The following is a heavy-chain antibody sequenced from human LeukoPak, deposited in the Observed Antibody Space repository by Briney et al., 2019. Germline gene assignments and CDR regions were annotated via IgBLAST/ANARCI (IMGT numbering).Heavy chain of an antibody. Sequence: SETLSLTCAVNGGSFSGYYWSWIRQPPGKGLEWIGEINHSGSTIYNPSLKSRVTISLDTSRNQFSLKLNSVTAADTAVYYCAKSNGYGLIDIWGQGTMVTVSS. CDR2: INHSGST. V-gene: IGHV4-34*01. J-gene: IGHJ3*02. CDR1: GGSFSGYY. CDR3: AKSNGYGLIDI. D-gene: IGHD3-22*01.